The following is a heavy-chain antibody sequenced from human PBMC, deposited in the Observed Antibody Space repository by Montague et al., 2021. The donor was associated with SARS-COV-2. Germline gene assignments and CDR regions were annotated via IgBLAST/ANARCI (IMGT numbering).Heavy chain of an antibody. V-gene: IGHV4-59*01. Sequence: TLSLTCSVSGGSMSGYYWTWIRQSPGKGLEWIGYVHYTGSTKYNPSLKTRVSLSLDTPKNHFSLHLSSVTAADTATYFCARAQNTCFIANCVNYFDVWGLGALVTISS. CDR2: VHYTGST. J-gene: IGHJ4*02. CDR3: ARAQNTCFIANCVNYFDV. D-gene: IGHD1-1*01. CDR1: GGSMSGYY.